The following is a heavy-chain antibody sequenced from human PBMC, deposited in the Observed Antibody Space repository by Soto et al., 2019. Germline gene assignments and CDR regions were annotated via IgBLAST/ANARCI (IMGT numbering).Heavy chain of an antibody. CDR2: ISSSSSTI. CDR3: ARAPAGAAFDI. V-gene: IGHV3-48*01. J-gene: IGHJ3*02. D-gene: IGHD2-2*01. CDR1: GFTFSSYS. Sequence: EVQLVESGGGLVQPGGSLRLSCAASGFTFSSYSMNWVRQAPWKGLEWVSYISSSSSTIYYADSVKGRFTISRDNAKNSLYLQMNSLRAEDTAVYYCARAPAGAAFDIWGQGTMVTVSS.